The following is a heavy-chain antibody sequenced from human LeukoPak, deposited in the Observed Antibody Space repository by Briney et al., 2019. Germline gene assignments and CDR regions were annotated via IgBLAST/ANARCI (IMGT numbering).Heavy chain of an antibody. CDR2: IWHDGSNK. CDR3: ARDQGCTSTNCYSLFFHY. Sequence: GGSLRLSCAASGFTFSTYGMHWVRQAPGKGLEWVALIWHDGSNKYYADSVKGRFTISRDNSKDMLYLQMNSLRAEDTAVYYCARDQGCTSTNCYSLFFHYWGQGTLVTVSS. CDR1: GFTFSTYG. J-gene: IGHJ4*02. D-gene: IGHD2-2*01. V-gene: IGHV3-33*01.